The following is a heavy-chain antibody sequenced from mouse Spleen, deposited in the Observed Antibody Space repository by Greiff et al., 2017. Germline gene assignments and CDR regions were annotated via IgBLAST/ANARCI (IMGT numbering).Heavy chain of an antibody. D-gene: IGHD2-1*01. Sequence: EVKLMESEGGLVQPGSSMKLSCTASGFTFSDYYMAWVRQVPEKGLEWVANINYDGSSTYYLDSLKSRFIISRDNAKNILYLQMSSLKSEDTATYYCARDGNYVGFDYWGQGTTLTVSS. J-gene: IGHJ2*01. CDR3: ARDGNYVGFDY. CDR2: INYDGSST. CDR1: GFTFSDYY. V-gene: IGHV5-16*01.